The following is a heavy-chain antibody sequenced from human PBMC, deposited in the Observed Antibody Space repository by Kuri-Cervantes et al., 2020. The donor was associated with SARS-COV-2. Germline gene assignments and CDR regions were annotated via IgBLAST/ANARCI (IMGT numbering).Heavy chain of an antibody. CDR3: AKDRGQGDNYFDY. CDR2: IKQDGSEK. CDR1: GFTFSSYW. J-gene: IGHJ4*02. V-gene: IGHV3-7*03. Sequence: GESLKISCAASGFTFSSYWMSWVRQAPGKGLEWVANIKQDGSEKYYVDSVKGRFTISRDNSKESLYLQMNRLRTEDTALYYCAKDRGQGDNYFDYWGQGTLVTVSS. D-gene: IGHD3-16*01.